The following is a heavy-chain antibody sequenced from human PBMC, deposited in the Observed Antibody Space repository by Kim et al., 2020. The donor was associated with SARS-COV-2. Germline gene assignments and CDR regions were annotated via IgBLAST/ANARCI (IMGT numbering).Heavy chain of an antibody. V-gene: IGHV4-39*01. CDR2: IYYSGST. CDR3: ARVGLTGLPKVFDY. CDR1: GGSISSSSYY. Sequence: SETLSLTCTVSGGSISSSSYYWGWIRQPPGKGLEWIGSIYYSGSTYYNPSLKSRVTISVDTSKNQFSLKLSSVTAADTAVYYCARVGLTGLPKVFDYWGQGTLVTVSS. J-gene: IGHJ4*02. D-gene: IGHD7-27*01.